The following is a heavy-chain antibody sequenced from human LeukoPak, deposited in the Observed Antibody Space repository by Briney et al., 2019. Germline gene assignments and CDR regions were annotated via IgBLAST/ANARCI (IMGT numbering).Heavy chain of an antibody. Sequence: ASVKVSCKASGYTFTTYDINWVRQATGQGLEWMGWMNPNSGNTGYAQKFQGRVTMTRNTSISTAYMELSRLRSDDTAVYYCARAWGLAAAVFDPWGQGTLVTVSS. D-gene: IGHD6-13*01. J-gene: IGHJ5*02. CDR1: GYTFTTYD. CDR3: ARAWGLAAAVFDP. CDR2: MNPNSGNT. V-gene: IGHV1-8*01.